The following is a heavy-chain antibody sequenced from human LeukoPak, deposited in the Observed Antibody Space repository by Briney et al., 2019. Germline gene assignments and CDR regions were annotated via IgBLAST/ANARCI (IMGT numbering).Heavy chain of an antibody. CDR2: IKQDGSEK. CDR1: GFTFSSYW. V-gene: IGHV3-7*05. Sequence: QTGGSLRLSCAASGFTFSSYWMSWVRQAPGKGLEWVANIKQDGSEKYYVDSVKGRFTISRDNAKNSLYLQMNSLRAEDTAVYYCAREARIPPTTRQWPTSVDCWGQGTLVTVSS. J-gene: IGHJ4*02. CDR3: AREARIPPTTRQWPTSVDC. D-gene: IGHD4-11*01.